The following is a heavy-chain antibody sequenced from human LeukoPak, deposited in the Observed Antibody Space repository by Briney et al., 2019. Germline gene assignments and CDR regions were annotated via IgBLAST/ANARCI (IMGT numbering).Heavy chain of an antibody. Sequence: SETLSLTCTVSGASISSHSWSWIRLPAGKGLEWIGHIYASGSTNSNPSLKSRVTMSVDTSKNQFSLMLSSVTAADTAVYYCARGLYDSSIYRAFHIWGQGTMVTVSS. D-gene: IGHD3-22*01. V-gene: IGHV4-4*07. CDR2: IYASGST. J-gene: IGHJ3*02. CDR3: ARGLYDSSIYRAFHI. CDR1: GASISSHS.